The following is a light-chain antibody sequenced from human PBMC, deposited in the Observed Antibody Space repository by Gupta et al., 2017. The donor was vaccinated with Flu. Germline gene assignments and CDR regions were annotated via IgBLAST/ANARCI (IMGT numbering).Light chain of an antibody. Sequence: STGAVTNRYYPNWFQQKPGQAPRALIYSTNNRHSWTPARFSGSLFGGKAALTLSGVQPEDEGDYYCLLYYGGAWVFGGGTKLTVL. CDR3: LLYYGGAWV. CDR2: STN. V-gene: IGLV7-43*01. J-gene: IGLJ3*02. CDR1: TGAVTNRYY.